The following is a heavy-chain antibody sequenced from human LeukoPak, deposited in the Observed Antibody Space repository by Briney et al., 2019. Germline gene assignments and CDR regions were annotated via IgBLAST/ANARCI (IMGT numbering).Heavy chain of an antibody. V-gene: IGHV4-39*01. CDR3: ASTSLSISSSWFVFDF. CDR1: GDSISSNYFY. Sequence: PSETLSLTCSVSGDSISSNYFYWGWIRQSPGKGLEWIGSIYYSGNTYYNPSLKSRVTISADTSKNQVSLKLNSVTAADAAVYYCASTSLSISSSWFVFDFWCQGTLVTVSS. CDR2: IYYSGNT. D-gene: IGHD6-13*01. J-gene: IGHJ4*02.